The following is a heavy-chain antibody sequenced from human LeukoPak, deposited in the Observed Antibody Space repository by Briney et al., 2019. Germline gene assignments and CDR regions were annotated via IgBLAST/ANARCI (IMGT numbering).Heavy chain of an antibody. J-gene: IGHJ4*02. CDR3: ARTISGWYYFDY. CDR1: GGSNSGYY. Sequence: SETLSLTCSVSGGSNSGYYWSWIRQPPGKGLEWIGYINYSGRTDYNPSLKSRVTISVGTSKNQFSLKLSSVTAADTAVFYCARTISGWYYFDYWGQGTLVTVSS. V-gene: IGHV4-59*08. D-gene: IGHD6-13*01. CDR2: INYSGRT.